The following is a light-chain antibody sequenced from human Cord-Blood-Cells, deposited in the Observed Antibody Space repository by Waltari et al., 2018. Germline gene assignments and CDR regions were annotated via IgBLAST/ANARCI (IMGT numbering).Light chain of an antibody. J-gene: IGLJ3*02. CDR3: SSYAGSNRV. CDR2: EVS. CDR1: SSDVGGYNY. V-gene: IGLV2-8*01. Sequence: GSPGQSVTISCTGTSSDVGGYNYVSWYQQHPGKAPKLMIYEVSKRPSGVPDRFSGSKSGNTASLTVSGLQAEDEADYYCSSYAGSNRVFGGGTKLTVL.